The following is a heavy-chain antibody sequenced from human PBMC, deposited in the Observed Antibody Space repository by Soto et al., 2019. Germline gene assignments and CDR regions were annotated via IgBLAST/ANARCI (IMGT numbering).Heavy chain of an antibody. J-gene: IGHJ4*02. CDR1: GFTFSNYW. CDR2: IKEDGTEK. Sequence: GGSLRLSCAASGFTFSNYWMSWVRQAPGKGLEWLANIKEDGTEKYYVDSVKGRFTISRDNAKNSLYLQMNSLRAGDTAVYYCARHYFDYWGQGTLVTVSS. V-gene: IGHV3-7*01. CDR3: ARHYFDY.